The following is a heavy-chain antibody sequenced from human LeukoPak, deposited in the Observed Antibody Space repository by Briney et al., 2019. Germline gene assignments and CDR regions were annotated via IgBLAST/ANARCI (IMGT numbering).Heavy chain of an antibody. CDR2: IYYSGST. CDR1: GGSISSSSYY. J-gene: IGHJ4*02. V-gene: IGHV4-39*07. CDR3: ARAEYYDSSGPTGYDY. D-gene: IGHD3-22*01. Sequence: SETLSLTCTVSGGSISSSSYYWGWIRQPPGKGLEWIGSIYYSGSTNYNPSLKSRVTISVDTSKNQFSLKLSSVTAADTAVYYCARAEYYDSSGPTGYDYWGQGTLVTVSS.